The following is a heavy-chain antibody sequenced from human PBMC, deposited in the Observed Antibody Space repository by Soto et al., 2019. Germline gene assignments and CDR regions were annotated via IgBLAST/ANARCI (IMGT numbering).Heavy chain of an antibody. D-gene: IGHD5-18*01. CDR1: GFTFSSYS. Sequence: EVQLVESGGGLVKPGGSLRLSCAASGFTFSSYSMTWVRQAPGKGLEWVSYISGTSSYIYYADSVKGRFTVSRDNTKNSLYLQMNSLRVEDTAVYYCARVPEPLWLPIDHWGQGTRVTVSS. J-gene: IGHJ4*02. V-gene: IGHV3-21*04. CDR3: ARVPEPLWLPIDH. CDR2: ISGTSSYI.